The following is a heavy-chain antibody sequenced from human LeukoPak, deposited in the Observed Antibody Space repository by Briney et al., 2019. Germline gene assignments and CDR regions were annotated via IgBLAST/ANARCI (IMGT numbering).Heavy chain of an antibody. CDR2: ISSSSSYI. J-gene: IGHJ4*02. Sequence: GGSLRLSCAASGFTFSSYSMNWVRQAPGKGLEWVSSISSSSSYIYYADSVKGRFTISRDNAKNSLYLQVNSLRAEDTAVYYCARDHDTAMVYFDYWGQGTLVTVSS. CDR3: ARDHDTAMVYFDY. D-gene: IGHD5-18*01. CDR1: GFTFSSYS. V-gene: IGHV3-21*01.